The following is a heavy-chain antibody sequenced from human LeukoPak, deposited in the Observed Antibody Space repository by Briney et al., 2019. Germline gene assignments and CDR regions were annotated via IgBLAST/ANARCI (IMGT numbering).Heavy chain of an antibody. CDR1: GYNFTIRW. J-gene: IGHJ4*02. CDR2: IYPGDSDT. D-gene: IGHD4-11*01. CDR3: ARSHDYSNYVAF. V-gene: IGHV5-51*01. Sequence: GESLKISCKGSGYNFTIRWIGWVRQMPGEGLEWMGIIYPGDSDTRYNPSFQGQITISADKSISTAYVQWSSLKASDTAMYYCARSHDYSNYVAFWGQGTLVTVSS.